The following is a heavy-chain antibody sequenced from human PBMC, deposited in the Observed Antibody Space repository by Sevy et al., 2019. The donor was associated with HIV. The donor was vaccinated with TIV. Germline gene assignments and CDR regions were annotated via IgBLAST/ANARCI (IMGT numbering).Heavy chain of an antibody. CDR1: GFTFSSYA. CDR2: ISYDGSNK. Sequence: GGSLRLSCAASGFTFSSYAMHWVRQAPGKGLEWVAVISYDGSNKYYADSVKGRFTISRDNSKNMLYLQMNSLRAEDTAVYYCARDWVLNYWGQGTLVTVSS. V-gene: IGHV3-30*04. J-gene: IGHJ4*02. CDR3: ARDWVLNY. D-gene: IGHD2-8*01.